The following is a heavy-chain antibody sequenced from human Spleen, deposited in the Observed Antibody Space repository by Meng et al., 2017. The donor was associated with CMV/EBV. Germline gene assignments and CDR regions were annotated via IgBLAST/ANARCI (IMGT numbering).Heavy chain of an antibody. CDR3: ARWWYSSSSGGYYFDY. CDR2: MYYGGST. J-gene: IGHJ4*02. CDR1: GSIRSSSYY. D-gene: IGHD6-6*01. Sequence: GSIRSSSYYWGWIGQTPGKGLEWIGSMYYGGSTYYNPSLKSRVTLSVDTSRNQFSLGLSSVTVADTAVYYCARWWYSSSSGGYYFDYWGQGILVTVSS. V-gene: IGHV4-39*01.